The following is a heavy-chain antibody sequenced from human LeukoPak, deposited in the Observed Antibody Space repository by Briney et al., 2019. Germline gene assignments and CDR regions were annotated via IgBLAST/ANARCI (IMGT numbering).Heavy chain of an antibody. Sequence: PSQTLSPTCTVSGGSISSGSYYWSWIRQPAGKGLEWIGRIYTSGSTNYNPSLKSRVTISVDTSKNQFSLKLSSVTAADTAVYYCAREWLRNTDYWGQGTLVTVSS. J-gene: IGHJ4*02. D-gene: IGHD5-12*01. CDR2: IYTSGST. V-gene: IGHV4-61*02. CDR1: GGSISSGSYY. CDR3: AREWLRNTDY.